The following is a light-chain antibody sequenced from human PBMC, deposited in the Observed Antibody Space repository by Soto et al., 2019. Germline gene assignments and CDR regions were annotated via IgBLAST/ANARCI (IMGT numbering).Light chain of an antibody. V-gene: IGLV2-8*01. J-gene: IGLJ3*02. CDR2: EVS. CDR1: SSDVGAYNY. CDR3: SSYAGSNNWV. Sequence: QSALTQPPSASGSPGQSVTISCTGTSSDVGAYNYVSWYQQHPGKAPQLMIYEVSKRPSGVPDRFSGSKSGNTASLTVPGLQAEDEADYYCSSYAGSNNWVFGGGTKLTVL.